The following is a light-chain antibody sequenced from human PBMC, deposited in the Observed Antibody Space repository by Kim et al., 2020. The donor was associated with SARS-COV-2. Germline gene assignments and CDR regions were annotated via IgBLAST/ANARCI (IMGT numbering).Light chain of an antibody. J-gene: IGKJ2*01. Sequence: EIVLTQSPATLPVSVGERATLFCRASQSVGNNLAWYQQKPGQAPRLLIYGASTRATDIPARFSGSGSGTEFTLTISGLQSEDFAVYFCQQYKNWYTFGQGTSWRS. CDR1: QSVGNN. V-gene: IGKV3D-15*01. CDR2: GAS. CDR3: QQYKNWYT.